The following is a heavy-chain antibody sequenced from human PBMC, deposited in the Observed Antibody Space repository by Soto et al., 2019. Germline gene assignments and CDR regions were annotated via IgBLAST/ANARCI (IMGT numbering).Heavy chain of an antibody. CDR2: IIPIFGTA. Sequence: ASVKVSCKASGGTFSSYAISWVRQAPGQGLEWMGGIIPIFGTANYAQKFQGRVTITADESTSTAYMELSSLRSEDTAVYYCAIRPFGSSTSCYFLYCYYGMDVWGQGTTVTVSS. V-gene: IGHV1-69*13. D-gene: IGHD2-2*01. CDR1: GGTFSSYA. J-gene: IGHJ6*02. CDR3: AIRPFGSSTSCYFLYCYYGMDV.